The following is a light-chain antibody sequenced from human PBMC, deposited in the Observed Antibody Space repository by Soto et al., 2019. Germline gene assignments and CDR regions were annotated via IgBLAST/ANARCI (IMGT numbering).Light chain of an antibody. CDR3: MQALQTPLT. V-gene: IGKV2-28*01. Sequence: DIVMTQSPLSLPGTPVEPASISGRSIQSLLHSNGYNYLDWYLQKPGRSPQVLIYLGSNRDCGVPERFSGSGSGTDFTLKISRVEAEDVGVYYCMQALQTPLTFGGGTKVDIK. CDR2: LGS. J-gene: IGKJ4*01. CDR1: QSLLHSNGYNY.